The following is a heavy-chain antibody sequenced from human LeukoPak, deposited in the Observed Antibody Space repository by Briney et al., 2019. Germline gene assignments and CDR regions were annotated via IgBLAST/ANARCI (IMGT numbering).Heavy chain of an antibody. CDR3: ARHDRYNWNYVDY. CDR2: IYYSGST. V-gene: IGHV4-59*08. D-gene: IGHD1-20*01. J-gene: IGHJ4*02. CDR1: GVSISSYY. Sequence: SETLSLTCTVSGVSISSYYCSWIRQPPGKGLEWIGYIYYSGSTNYNPSLKSRGTISVDTSKNQFSLKLSSVTAADTAVYYCARHDRYNWNYVDYWGQGTLVTVSS.